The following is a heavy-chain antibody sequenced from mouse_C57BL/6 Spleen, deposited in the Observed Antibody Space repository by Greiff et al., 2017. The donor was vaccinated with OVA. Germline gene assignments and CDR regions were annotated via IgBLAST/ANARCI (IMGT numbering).Heavy chain of an antibody. V-gene: IGHV8-12*01. CDR1: GFSLSTSGMG. Sequence: QVTLKESGPGILQSSQTLSLTCSFSGFSLSTSGMGVSWTRQPSGKGLEWLAHIYWDDDKRYNPYLKSRLTISKDTSRNQVFLKITSVDTADTATYYCARSDGYYVAWCAYWGQGTLVTVSA. D-gene: IGHD2-3*01. CDR2: IYWDDDK. J-gene: IGHJ3*01. CDR3: ARSDGYYVAWCAY.